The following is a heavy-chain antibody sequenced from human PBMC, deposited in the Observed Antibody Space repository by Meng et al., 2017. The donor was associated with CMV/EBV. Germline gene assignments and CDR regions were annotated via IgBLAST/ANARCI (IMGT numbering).Heavy chain of an antibody. CDR2: ISGYNGNT. V-gene: IGHV1-18*01. CDR3: AIIGGGNWFDP. J-gene: IGHJ5*02. CDR1: SYDFTVHG. Sequence: QVGLVLSRAEVRRSRAFETVSCKVCSYDFTVHGNRWVRVAPGKGLDWTGWISGYNGNTNSAQKLQGKFTMNTDTSTRTAYMEVRSLRSDDTAVYYWAIIGGGNWFDPWGQGTLVTVSS. D-gene: IGHD2-15*01.